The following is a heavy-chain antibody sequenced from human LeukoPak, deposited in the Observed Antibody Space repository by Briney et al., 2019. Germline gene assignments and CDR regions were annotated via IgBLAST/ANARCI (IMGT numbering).Heavy chain of an antibody. D-gene: IGHD6-13*01. CDR1: GFTFDDYA. CDR2: ISGDGGST. CDR3: AREDGYSSSWYSDY. Sequence: GGSLRLSCAASGFTFDDYAMHWVRQAPGKGLEWVSLISGDGGSTYYADSVKGRFTISRDNAKNSLYLQMNSLRAEDTAVYYCAREDGYSSSWYSDYWGQGTLVTVSS. J-gene: IGHJ4*02. V-gene: IGHV3-43*02.